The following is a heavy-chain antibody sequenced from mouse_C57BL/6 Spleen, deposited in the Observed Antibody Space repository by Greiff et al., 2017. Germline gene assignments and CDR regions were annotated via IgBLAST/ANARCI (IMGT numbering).Heavy chain of an antibody. D-gene: IGHD1-1*01. CDR1: GYTFTSYW. Sequence: VQLQQSGTVLARPGASVKMSCKTSGYTFTSYWMHWVKQRPGQGLEWIGAIYPGNSGTSYNQKFKGKAKLAAVTSASTAYMELSSLTSEDSAVYYCSRCSSYEEGAMDYWGQGTSVTVSS. CDR2: IYPGNSGT. CDR3: SRCSSYEEGAMDY. V-gene: IGHV1-5*01. J-gene: IGHJ4*01.